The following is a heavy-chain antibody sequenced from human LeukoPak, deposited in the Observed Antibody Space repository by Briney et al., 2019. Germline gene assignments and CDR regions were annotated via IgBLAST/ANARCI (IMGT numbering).Heavy chain of an antibody. CDR2: INPNSGGT. CDR3: ARGPLPYDEGNWFDP. V-gene: IGHV1-2*02. J-gene: IGHJ5*02. CDR1: GYTFTGYY. Sequence: APVKVSCKASGYTFTGYYMHWVRQAPGQGLEWMGWINPNSGGTNYAQKFQGRVTMTRDTSISTAYMELSSLRSEDTAVYYCARGPLPYDEGNWFDPWGQGTLVTVSS. D-gene: IGHD3-22*01.